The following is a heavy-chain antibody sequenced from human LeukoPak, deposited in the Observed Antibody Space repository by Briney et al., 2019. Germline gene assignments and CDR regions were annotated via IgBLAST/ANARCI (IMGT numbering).Heavy chain of an antibody. V-gene: IGHV4-39*01. Sequence: PSETLSLTCTVSGGSISSSSYYWGWIRQPPGKGLEWIGSIYYSGSTFYNPSLQSRFTISVDTSKNQFSLKLRSVTAADTAVYYCARHVYGIVGATISDYWGQGTLVTVSS. J-gene: IGHJ4*02. D-gene: IGHD1-26*01. CDR2: IYYSGST. CDR1: GGSISSSSYY. CDR3: ARHVYGIVGATISDY.